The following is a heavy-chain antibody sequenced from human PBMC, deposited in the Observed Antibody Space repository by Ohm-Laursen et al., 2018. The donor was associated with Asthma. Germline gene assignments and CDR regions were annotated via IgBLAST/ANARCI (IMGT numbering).Heavy chain of an antibody. Sequence: RSLRLSCAASGFTFSSYGMHWVRQAPGKGLEWVAVIWYDGSNKYYADSVKGRFTISRDNSKNTLYLQMNSLRAEDTAVYYCARDPFTYGMDVWGQGTTVTVSS. CDR3: ARDPFTYGMDV. CDR2: IWYDGSNK. J-gene: IGHJ6*02. CDR1: GFTFSSYG. V-gene: IGHV3-33*01.